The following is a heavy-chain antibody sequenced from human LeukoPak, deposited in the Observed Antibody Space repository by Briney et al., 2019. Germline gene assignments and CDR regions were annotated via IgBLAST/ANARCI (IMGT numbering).Heavy chain of an antibody. CDR3: ARDLASSTYHYDSSGLLDS. Sequence: GGSLRLSCAASGFTFSSYWMSWVRQAPGKGLEWVANIKQDGSEKYYVDSVKGRFTISRDNAKNSLYLQMNSLRVEDTAVYYCARDLASSTYHYDSSGLLDSRGQETLVTVSS. CDR2: IKQDGSEK. D-gene: IGHD3-22*01. J-gene: IGHJ4*02. V-gene: IGHV3-7*01. CDR1: GFTFSSYW.